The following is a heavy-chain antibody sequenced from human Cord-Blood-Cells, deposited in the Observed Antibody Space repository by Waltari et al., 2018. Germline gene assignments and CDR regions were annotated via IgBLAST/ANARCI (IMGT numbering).Heavy chain of an antibody. CDR1: GGSFSGYY. Sequence: QVQLQQRGAGLLKPSETLSLTCAVYGGSFSGYYWTWIRQHPGKGLEWIGEINHSGSTNYNPSLKSRVTISVDTSKNQFSLKLSSVTAADTAVYYCARSGDSGSYDYWGQGTLVTVSS. CDR2: INHSGST. CDR3: ARSGDSGSYDY. D-gene: IGHD1-26*01. J-gene: IGHJ4*02. V-gene: IGHV4-34*01.